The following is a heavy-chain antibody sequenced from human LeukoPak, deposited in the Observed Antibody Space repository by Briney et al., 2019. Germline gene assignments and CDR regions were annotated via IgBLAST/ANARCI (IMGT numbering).Heavy chain of an antibody. CDR3: ARRVKYYYGSGSHDY. CDR2: INHSGST. J-gene: IGHJ4*02. V-gene: IGHV4-34*01. D-gene: IGHD3-10*01. CDR1: GGSFSGYY. Sequence: SETLSLACAVYGGSFSGYYWSWIRQPPGKGLEWIGGINHSGSTNYNPSLKSRVTISVDTSKNQFSLKLSSVTAADTAVYYCARRVKYYYGSGSHDYWGQGTLVTVSS.